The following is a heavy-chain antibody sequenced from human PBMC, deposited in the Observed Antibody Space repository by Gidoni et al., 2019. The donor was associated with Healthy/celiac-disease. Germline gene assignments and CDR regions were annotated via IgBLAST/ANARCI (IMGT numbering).Heavy chain of an antibody. Sequence: EVQLVESGGGLVQPGGSLRLSCAASGFPFSSYAMRWVRQAPGKGLEWVAAISGSCGSTYYADSVEGRFTISRDNSKNTLYLQMNSLRAEDTAVYYCAKDSPIFGVVTPRGGNWFDPWGQGTLVTVSS. D-gene: IGHD3-3*01. CDR3: AKDSPIFGVVTPRGGNWFDP. CDR1: GFPFSSYA. V-gene: IGHV3-23*04. CDR2: ISGSCGST. J-gene: IGHJ5*02.